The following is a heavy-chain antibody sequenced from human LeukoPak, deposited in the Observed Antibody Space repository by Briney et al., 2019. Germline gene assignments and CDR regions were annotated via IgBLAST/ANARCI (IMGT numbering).Heavy chain of an antibody. CDR1: GGSISSYY. Sequence: SQTLSLTCTVSGGSISSYYWSWIRQPPGKGLEWIGYIYYSGSTNYNPSLKSRVTISVDTSKNQFSLKLSSVTAADTAVYYCARDSSGLNWFDPWGQGTLVTVSS. V-gene: IGHV4-59*01. J-gene: IGHJ5*02. CDR2: IYYSGST. D-gene: IGHD6-19*01. CDR3: ARDSSGLNWFDP.